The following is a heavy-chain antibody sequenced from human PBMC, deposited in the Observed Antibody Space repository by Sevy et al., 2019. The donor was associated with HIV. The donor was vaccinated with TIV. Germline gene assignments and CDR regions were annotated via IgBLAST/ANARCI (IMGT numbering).Heavy chain of an antibody. J-gene: IGHJ6*03. CDR3: ARAGDYSKHYYYYYMDV. Sequence: ASVKVSCKASGGTFSSYAISWVRQAPGQGLEWMGGIIPIFGTANYAQKFQGRVTITADESTSTAYMELSSLRSEDTAVYYCARAGDYSKHYYYYYMDVWGIGTTVTVSS. CDR1: GGTFSSYA. D-gene: IGHD4-4*01. V-gene: IGHV1-69*13. CDR2: IIPIFGTA.